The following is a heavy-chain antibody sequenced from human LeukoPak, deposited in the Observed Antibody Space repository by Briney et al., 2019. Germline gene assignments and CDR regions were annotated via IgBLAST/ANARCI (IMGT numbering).Heavy chain of an antibody. V-gene: IGHV3-30*04. J-gene: IGHJ4*02. CDR2: ISYDGSNK. CDR1: GFTFSSYA. D-gene: IGHD2-21*01. CDR3: ARDDSYNYFDY. Sequence: GGSLRLSCAASGFTFSSYAMHWVRQAPGKGLEWVAVISYDGSNKYYADSVKGRFTISRDNSKNTLYLQMNSLRAEDTAVYYCARDDSYNYFDYCGQGTLVTVSS.